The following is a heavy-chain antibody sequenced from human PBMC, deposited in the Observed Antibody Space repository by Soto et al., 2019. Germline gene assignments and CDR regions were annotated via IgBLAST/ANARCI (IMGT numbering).Heavy chain of an antibody. J-gene: IGHJ4*02. Sequence: SETLSLTCTVSGGSVSSGSYFWSWIRQPPGKGLEWIGYIYYSGSTNYNPSLKSRVTISVDTSKNQFSLKLSSVTAADTAVYYCAKNRGRVTTSWHFDYWGQGTLVTVSS. V-gene: IGHV4-61*01. CDR1: GGSVSSGSYF. D-gene: IGHD4-17*01. CDR2: IYYSGST. CDR3: AKNRGRVTTSWHFDY.